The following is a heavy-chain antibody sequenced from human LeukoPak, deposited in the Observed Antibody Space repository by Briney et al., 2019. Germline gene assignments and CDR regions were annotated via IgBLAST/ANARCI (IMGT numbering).Heavy chain of an antibody. Sequence: ASVKVSCKASGGTFSSYTISWVRQAPGQGLEWMGRIIPILGIANYAQKFQGRVTITADKSTSTAYMELSSLRSEDTAVYYCARGRYHDSNPMDVWGQGTTVTVSS. V-gene: IGHV1-69*02. D-gene: IGHD3-22*01. J-gene: IGHJ6*02. CDR1: GGTFSSYT. CDR3: ARGRYHDSNPMDV. CDR2: IIPILGIA.